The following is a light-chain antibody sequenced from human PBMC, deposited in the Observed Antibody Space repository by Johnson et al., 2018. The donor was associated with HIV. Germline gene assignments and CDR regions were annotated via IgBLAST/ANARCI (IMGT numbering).Light chain of an antibody. V-gene: IGLV1-51*02. Sequence: QSVLTQPPSVSAAPGQKVSISCSGSSSNIGNNYVSWYQQLPGTAPKLLIYENNKRPSGIPDRFSGPKSDTSATLGITGLQTGDEAEYYCGTWDTSLSVYVFGTGTKVTVL. CDR2: ENN. CDR3: GTWDTSLSVYV. CDR1: SSNIGNNY. J-gene: IGLJ1*01.